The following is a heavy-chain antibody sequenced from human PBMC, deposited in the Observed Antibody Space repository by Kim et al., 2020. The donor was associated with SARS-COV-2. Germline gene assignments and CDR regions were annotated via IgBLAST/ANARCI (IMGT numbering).Heavy chain of an antibody. Sequence: YSDSGTRRFTISQYNAKSTLYLQMNSLRAEDTAVYYCASRLYPGTYYYFDYWDQGTLVTVSS. J-gene: IGHJ4*02. CDR3: ASRLYPGTYYYFDY. V-gene: IGHV3-74*01. D-gene: IGHD1-26*01.